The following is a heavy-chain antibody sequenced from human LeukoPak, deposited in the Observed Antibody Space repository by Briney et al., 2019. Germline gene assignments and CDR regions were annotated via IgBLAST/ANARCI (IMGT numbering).Heavy chain of an antibody. Sequence: SQTLSLTSAISGDSVSSSTAAWNWIRLSPSRGLEWLGRTYYRSKWYYDYSPSVRSRISINPDTSKNHFSLQLNSVTPEDTAVYYCARDDKGFYLDYWGQGTLVTVSS. CDR1: GDSVSSSTAA. J-gene: IGHJ4*02. CDR2: TYYRSKWYY. V-gene: IGHV6-1*01. CDR3: ARDDKGFYLDY.